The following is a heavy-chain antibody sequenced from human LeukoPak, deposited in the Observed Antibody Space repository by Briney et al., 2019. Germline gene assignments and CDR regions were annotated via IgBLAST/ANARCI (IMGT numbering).Heavy chain of an antibody. CDR2: TDYSGST. CDR1: GGSISSNNYY. D-gene: IGHD3-10*01. J-gene: IGHJ5*02. CDR3: AKIGGYMVRGVENWFDP. Sequence: PSETLSLTCTVSGGSISSNNYYWGWIRQPPGKGLEWFGSTDYSGSTNYNPSLKSRVTISVDTSKNQFSLKVTSVTAADTAVYYCAKIGGYMVRGVENWFDPWGQGTLVTVSS. V-gene: IGHV4-39*01.